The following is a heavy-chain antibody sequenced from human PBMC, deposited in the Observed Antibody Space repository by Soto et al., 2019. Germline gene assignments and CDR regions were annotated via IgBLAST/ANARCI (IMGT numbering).Heavy chain of an antibody. D-gene: IGHD7-27*01. CDR1: GGSFTGHF. Sequence: PSETLSLTCTVSGGSFTGHFSSWVRHPPGKGLEWIGEVSHCGKTKYYPPLRSRLTLSVDSSTNQISLALTSVTAADTAAYYCARAKFESTGWHQFDIWGQGTLVTVSS. CDR3: ARAKFESTGWHQFDI. CDR2: VSHCGKT. V-gene: IGHV4-34*01. J-gene: IGHJ4*02.